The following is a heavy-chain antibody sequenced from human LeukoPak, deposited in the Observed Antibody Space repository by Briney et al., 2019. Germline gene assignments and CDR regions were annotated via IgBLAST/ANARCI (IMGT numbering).Heavy chain of an antibody. D-gene: IGHD3-10*01. Sequence: PGGSLRLSCAAAGFSFSDYGMHWVRQAPGKGLEWVALMSKDGIKTNYADSVKGRFTISRDISKNTLYLQMNSLRAEDTALYFCAKSSGFGGLFDSWGQGTRVTVSS. CDR2: MSKDGIKT. J-gene: IGHJ4*02. CDR3: AKSSGFGGLFDS. CDR1: GFSFSDYG. V-gene: IGHV3-30*18.